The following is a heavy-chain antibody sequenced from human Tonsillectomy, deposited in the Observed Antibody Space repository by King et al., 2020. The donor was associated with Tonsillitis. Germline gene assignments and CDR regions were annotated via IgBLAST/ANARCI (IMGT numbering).Heavy chain of an antibody. J-gene: IGHJ6*02. D-gene: IGHD3-3*01. CDR3: ARDPRASITIFGVVTYGMDV. CDR1: GGSISSGDYY. Sequence: VQLQESGPGLVKPSQTLSLTCTVSGGSISSGDYYWSWIRQPPGKGLEWIGYIYYSGSTYYNPSLKSRVTISVETSKNQFSLKLSSVTAADTAVYYCARDPRASITIFGVVTYGMDVWGQGTTVTVS. CDR2: IYYSGST. V-gene: IGHV4-30-4*01.